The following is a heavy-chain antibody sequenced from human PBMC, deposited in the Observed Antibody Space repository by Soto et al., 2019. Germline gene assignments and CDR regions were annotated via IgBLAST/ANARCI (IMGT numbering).Heavy chain of an antibody. CDR3: ARGKYSGSYPGALDI. CDR1: GFTFSSYS. Sequence: GGSLRLSCAASGFTFSSYSMNWVRQAPGKGLEWVSSISSSSSYIYYADSVKGRFTISRDNAKNSLYLQMNSLRAEDTAVYYCARGKYSGSYPGALDIWGQGTMVTVSS. J-gene: IGHJ3*02. CDR2: ISSSSSYI. V-gene: IGHV3-21*01. D-gene: IGHD1-26*01.